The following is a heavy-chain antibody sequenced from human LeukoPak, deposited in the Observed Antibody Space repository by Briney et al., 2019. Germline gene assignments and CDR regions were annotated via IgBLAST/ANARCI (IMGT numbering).Heavy chain of an antibody. V-gene: IGHV4-61*02. CDR2: IYTSGST. Sequence: SQTLSLTCTVSGGSISSGSYCWSWIRQPAGKGLEWIGRIYTSGSTNYNPSLKSRVTISVDTSKNQFSLKLSPVTAADTAVYYCASAITMVRAFDYWGQGTLVAVSS. D-gene: IGHD3-10*01. J-gene: IGHJ4*02. CDR3: ASAITMVRAFDY. CDR1: GGSISSGSYC.